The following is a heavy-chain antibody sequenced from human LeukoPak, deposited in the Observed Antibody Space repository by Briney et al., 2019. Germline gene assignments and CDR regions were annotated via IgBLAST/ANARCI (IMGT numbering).Heavy chain of an antibody. D-gene: IGHD6-13*01. CDR3: AKDAPYSSSWYSLYYYYGMDV. CDR1: GFTFSSYA. V-gene: IGHV3-23*01. J-gene: IGHJ6*02. Sequence: SGGSLRLSCAASGFTFSSYAMSWVRQAPGKGLEWVSAISGSGGSTYYADSVKGRFTISRDNSKNTLYLQMNSLRAKDTAVYYCAKDAPYSSSWYSLYYYYGMDVWGQGTTVTVSS. CDR2: ISGSGGST.